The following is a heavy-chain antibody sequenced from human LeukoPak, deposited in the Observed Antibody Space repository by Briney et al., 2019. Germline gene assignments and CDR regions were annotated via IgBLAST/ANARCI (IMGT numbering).Heavy chain of an antibody. Sequence: ASVKVSCTASGYTFTSYDINWVRQATGQGLEWMGWMNPNSSNTGYAQKFQGRVTMTRNTSISTAYMELSSLRSEDTAVYYCARGKQLVQEYYYYYYMDVWGKGTTVTVSS. V-gene: IGHV1-8*01. CDR2: MNPNSSNT. CDR1: GYTFTSYD. D-gene: IGHD6-6*01. CDR3: ARGKQLVQEYYYYYYMDV. J-gene: IGHJ6*03.